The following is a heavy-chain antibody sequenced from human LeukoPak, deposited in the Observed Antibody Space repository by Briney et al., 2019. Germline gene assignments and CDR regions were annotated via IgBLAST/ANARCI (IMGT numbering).Heavy chain of an antibody. CDR2: INWNGGST. CDR3: ARAFPDYYYYYMDV. CDR1: GFTFDDYG. Sequence: GGSLRLSCAASGFTFDDYGMSWVRQAPGKGLEWVSGINWNGGSTGYADSVKGRFTISRDNAKNSLYLQMNSLRAEDTALYYCARAFPDYYYYYMDVWGKGTTVTVSS. J-gene: IGHJ6*03. V-gene: IGHV3-20*04.